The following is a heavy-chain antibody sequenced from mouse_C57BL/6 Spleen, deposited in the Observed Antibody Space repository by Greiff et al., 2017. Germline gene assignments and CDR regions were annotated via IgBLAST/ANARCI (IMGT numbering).Heavy chain of an antibody. V-gene: IGHV5-9*01. Sequence: EVKLMESGGGLVKPGGSLKLSCAASGFTFSSYTMSWVRQTPEKRLEWVATISGGGGNTYYPDSVKGRFTISRDNAKNTLYLQMSSLRSEDTALYYCASPYYYGSVVWGTGTTVTVSS. CDR3: ASPYYYGSVV. CDR2: ISGGGGNT. CDR1: GFTFSSYT. D-gene: IGHD1-1*01. J-gene: IGHJ1*03.